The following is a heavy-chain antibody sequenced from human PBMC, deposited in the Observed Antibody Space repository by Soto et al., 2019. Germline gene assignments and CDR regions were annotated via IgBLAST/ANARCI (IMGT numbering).Heavy chain of an antibody. V-gene: IGHV1-69*01. CDR1: GGTFSSYA. J-gene: IGHJ5*02. CDR3: ARGRDSGSYPNWFDP. D-gene: IGHD1-26*01. Sequence: QVQLVQSGAEVKQPGSSVKVSCKASGGTFSSYAISWVRQAPGQGIDWMGGIIPIFGTANYAQKVQGRVTITADESTSTAYMEVSSLRSEDTAVYYCARGRDSGSYPNWFDPWGQGALVIVS. CDR2: IIPIFGTA.